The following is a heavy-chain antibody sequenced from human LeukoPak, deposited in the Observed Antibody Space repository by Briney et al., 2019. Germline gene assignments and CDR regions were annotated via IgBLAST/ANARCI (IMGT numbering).Heavy chain of an antibody. CDR1: GFTFSSYR. D-gene: IGHD1-7*01. J-gene: IGHJ5*02. Sequence: PGGSLRLSCAASGFTFSSYRMNWVRQAPGKGLEWVSSISSSSSYIYYADSVKGRFTISRDNAKNSLYLQMNSLRAEDTAVYYCARVRGRHNWNYRFDPWGQGTLVTVSS. CDR2: ISSSSSYI. V-gene: IGHV3-21*01. CDR3: ARVRGRHNWNYRFDP.